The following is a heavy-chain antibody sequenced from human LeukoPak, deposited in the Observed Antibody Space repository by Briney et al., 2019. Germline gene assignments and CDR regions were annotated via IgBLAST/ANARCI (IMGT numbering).Heavy chain of an antibody. Sequence: GGSLRLSCAASGFTFSSYAMHWVRQAPGKGLEWVAVISYDGSNKYYADSVKGRFTISRDNSKNTLYLQMNSLRAEDTAVYYCARGYSSGWYYFDYWGQGTLVTVSS. CDR2: ISYDGSNK. J-gene: IGHJ4*02. D-gene: IGHD6-19*01. V-gene: IGHV3-30-3*01. CDR3: ARGYSSGWYYFDY. CDR1: GFTFSSYA.